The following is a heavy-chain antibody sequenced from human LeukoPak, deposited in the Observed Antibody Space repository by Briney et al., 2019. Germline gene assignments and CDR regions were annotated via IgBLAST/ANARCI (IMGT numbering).Heavy chain of an antibody. CDR3: ARRWNYGRNYYIDV. D-gene: IGHD1-7*01. J-gene: IGHJ6*03. CDR1: GGSFSNYY. V-gene: IGHV4-34*01. CDR2: INDSGTI. Sequence: SETLSLTCAVYGGSFSNYYWRWIRQPPGKGLEWIGEINDSGTINHNPSLMSRVTISVDKSKNQFSLKLSSVTAADTAVYYCARRWNYGRNYYIDVWGKGATVSVSS.